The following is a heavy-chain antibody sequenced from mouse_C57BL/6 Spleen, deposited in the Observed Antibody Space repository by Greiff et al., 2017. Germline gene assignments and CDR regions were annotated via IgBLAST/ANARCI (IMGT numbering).Heavy chain of an antibody. CDR1: GYTFTSYW. Sequence: QVQLQQPGAELVKPGASVTMSCKASGYTFTSYWITWVKQRPGQGLEWIGDIYPGSGSTNYNEKFKSKATLTVDTSSSTAYMQLSSLTSKNSAVYYCARGLPYGSSYGYYFDYWGQGTTLTVSS. J-gene: IGHJ2*01. V-gene: IGHV1-55*01. D-gene: IGHD1-1*01. CDR2: IYPGSGST. CDR3: ARGLPYGSSYGYYFDY.